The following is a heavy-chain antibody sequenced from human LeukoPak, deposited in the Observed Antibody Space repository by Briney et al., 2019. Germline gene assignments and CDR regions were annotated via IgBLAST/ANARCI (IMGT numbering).Heavy chain of an antibody. D-gene: IGHD2-21*01. J-gene: IGHJ2*01. CDR1: GFTFNSHA. CDR3: ASVARASWYFDL. Sequence: GRSLRLSCAASGFTFNSHAIHWVRLAPGKGLEWVAFISYDGNVKFYADSVKGRFAISRDNSKNTLYLQMNSLRADDTAVYYCASVARASWYFDLWGRGTLVTVSS. CDR2: ISYDGNVK. V-gene: IGHV3-30*09.